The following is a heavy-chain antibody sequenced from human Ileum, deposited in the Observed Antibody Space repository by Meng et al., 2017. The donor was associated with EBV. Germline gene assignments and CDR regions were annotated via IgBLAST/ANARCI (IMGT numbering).Heavy chain of an antibody. J-gene: IGHJ4*02. D-gene: IGHD2-21*02. Sequence: QVQLVQSGPGLVKPSETLSLTCSVSNGSVSSYGYYWTWLRPPPGKGLEWIGYISYTGRTNYKSTLKSRVTISVDKSKNQFSLKLSSVTAADTAVYYCARERGGGDRGIQWGQGTLVTVSS. CDR3: ARERGGGDRGIQ. CDR1: NGSVSSYGYY. V-gene: IGHV4-61*08. CDR2: ISYTGRT.